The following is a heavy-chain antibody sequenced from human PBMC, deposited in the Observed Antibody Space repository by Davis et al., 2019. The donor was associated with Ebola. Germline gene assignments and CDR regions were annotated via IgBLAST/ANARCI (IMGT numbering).Heavy chain of an antibody. CDR2: ISGSGGST. Sequence: GGSLRLSCGASGFTFSSYAMSWVRQAPGKGLEWVSAISGSGGSTYYADSVKGRFTISRDNSKNTLYLQMNSLRAEDTAVYYCAMSGPYYYYYMDVWGKGTTVTVSS. CDR1: GFTFSSYA. D-gene: IGHD1-1*01. V-gene: IGHV3-23*01. J-gene: IGHJ6*03. CDR3: AMSGPYYYYYMDV.